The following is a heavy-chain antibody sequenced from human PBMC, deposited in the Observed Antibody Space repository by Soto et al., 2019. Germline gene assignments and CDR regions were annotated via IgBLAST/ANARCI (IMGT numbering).Heavy chain of an antibody. Sequence: NPSETLSLTCTVSGGSISSYYWSWIRQPAGKGLEWIGRIYTSGSTNYNPSLKSRVTMSVDTSKNQFSLKLSSVTAADTAVYYCARTLVDTAMVRNAFDIWGQGTMVTVSS. J-gene: IGHJ3*02. CDR2: IYTSGST. CDR1: GGSISSYY. V-gene: IGHV4-4*07. CDR3: ARTLVDTAMVRNAFDI. D-gene: IGHD5-18*01.